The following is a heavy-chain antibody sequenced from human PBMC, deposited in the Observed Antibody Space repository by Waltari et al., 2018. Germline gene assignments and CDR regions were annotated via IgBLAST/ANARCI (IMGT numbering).Heavy chain of an antibody. J-gene: IGHJ5*02. V-gene: IGHV4-4*07. D-gene: IGHD2-15*01. CDR1: GSSISVFY. CDR2: ASASGST. Sequence: QVHLKASGPALVKPSATLSLTCTVSGSSISVFYWSWIRQPAGKGLEWVGRASASGSTNYNPSLKSRITMAADTSRNQFSLTLTDVTAADTAMYYCVREKGGLGGWFDPWGQGIQVTVSS. CDR3: VREKGGLGGWFDP.